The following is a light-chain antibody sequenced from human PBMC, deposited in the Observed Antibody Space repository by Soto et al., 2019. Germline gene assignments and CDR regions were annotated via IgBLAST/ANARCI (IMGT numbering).Light chain of an antibody. CDR1: QSVSSSY. J-gene: IGKJ1*01. Sequence: ELVLPPSRGTMYLSPVARATLCCRASQSVSSSYLAWYQKKPGQAPRLLIYGASSRATGIPDRFSGSGSGTDFTLTISRLQPEDFAVYYCQQYGSSPWTFGQGTKVDIK. V-gene: IGKV3-20*01. CDR3: QQYGSSPWT. CDR2: GAS.